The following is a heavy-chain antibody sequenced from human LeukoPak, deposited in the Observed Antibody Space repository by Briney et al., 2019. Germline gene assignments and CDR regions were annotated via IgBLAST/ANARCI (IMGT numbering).Heavy chain of an antibody. Sequence: SETLSLTCAVYGGSFSGYYWSWIRQPPGKGLEWIGEINHSGSTNYNPSLKSRVTISVDTSENQFSLKLSSVTAADTAVYYCARGVGAAAGLYYYYGMDVWGQGTTVTVSS. D-gene: IGHD6-13*01. J-gene: IGHJ6*02. CDR2: INHSGST. V-gene: IGHV4-34*01. CDR3: ARGVGAAAGLYYYYGMDV. CDR1: GGSFSGYY.